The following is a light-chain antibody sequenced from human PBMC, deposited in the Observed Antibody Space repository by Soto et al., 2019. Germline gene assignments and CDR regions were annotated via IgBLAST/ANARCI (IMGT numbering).Light chain of an antibody. Sequence: EMVLTQSPATLSLSQGERATLSCRASQSLNRNLAWYQQKPGQAPRLLIYDASNRATGIPARFSGSGSETDFTLTISSLEPEDFVVYYCQQHSNWPPFTFGPGTKVDIK. J-gene: IGKJ3*01. V-gene: IGKV3-11*01. CDR3: QQHSNWPPFT. CDR2: DAS. CDR1: QSLNRN.